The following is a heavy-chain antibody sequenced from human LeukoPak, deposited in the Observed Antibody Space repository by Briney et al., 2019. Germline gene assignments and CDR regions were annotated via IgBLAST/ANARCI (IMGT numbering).Heavy chain of an antibody. D-gene: IGHD5-24*01. CDR2: IYYSGST. CDR1: GGSISSSTYY. CDR3: ADGYNRVGLFDC. J-gene: IGHJ4*01. V-gene: IGHV4-39*01. Sequence: SGTLSLTCAVSGGSISSSTYYWGWIRQPPGKGLEWIGSIYYSGSTYYNPSLKSRVTISVDTSKNQFSLKLSSVTAADTAVYYCADGYNRVGLFDCWGHGTLVIVSS.